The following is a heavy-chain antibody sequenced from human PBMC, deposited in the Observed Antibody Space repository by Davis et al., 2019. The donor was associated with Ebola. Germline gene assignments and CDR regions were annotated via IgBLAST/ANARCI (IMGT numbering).Heavy chain of an antibody. CDR1: GYSFTSNW. CDR2: VDPRDSYA. D-gene: IGHD6-19*01. Sequence: GESLKISCQASGYSFTSNWISWVRQMPGKGLEWMGRVDPRDSYANYSPSFQGHVTISTDKSINTAFLQWSSLKASDTAMYYCANIAVAGNFDYWGQGTLVTVSS. J-gene: IGHJ4*02. CDR3: ANIAVAGNFDY. V-gene: IGHV5-10-1*01.